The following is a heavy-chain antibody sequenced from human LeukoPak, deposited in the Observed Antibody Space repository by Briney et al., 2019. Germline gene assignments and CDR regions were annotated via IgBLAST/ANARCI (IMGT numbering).Heavy chain of an antibody. CDR3: AGLFEYSSSSMVNGWFDP. CDR2: ISSSSSTI. CDR1: GFTFSSYS. D-gene: IGHD6-6*01. V-gene: IGHV3-48*01. Sequence: PGGSLRLSCAASGFTFSSYSMNWVRQAPGKGLEWVSYISSSSSTIYYADSVKGRFTISRDNAKNSLYLQMNSLRAEDTAVYYCAGLFEYSSSSMVNGWFDPWGQGTLVTVSS. J-gene: IGHJ5*02.